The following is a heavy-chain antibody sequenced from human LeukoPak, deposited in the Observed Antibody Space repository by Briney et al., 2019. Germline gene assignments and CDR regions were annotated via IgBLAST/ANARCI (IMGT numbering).Heavy chain of an antibody. CDR3: ARDRGYGSGSYDY. D-gene: IGHD3-10*01. Sequence: GGSLRLSCAASGFTFSNYWMHWVRQDPGKGLVWVSSISSSSSYIYYADSVKSRFTISRDNAKNSLYLQMNSLRAEDTAVYYCARDRGYGSGSYDYWGQGSLVTVSS. V-gene: IGHV3-21*01. CDR2: ISSSSSYI. CDR1: GFTFSNYW. J-gene: IGHJ4*02.